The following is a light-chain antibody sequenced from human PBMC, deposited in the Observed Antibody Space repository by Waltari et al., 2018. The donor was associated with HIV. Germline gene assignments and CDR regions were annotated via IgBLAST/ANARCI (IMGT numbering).Light chain of an antibody. CDR2: DVS. V-gene: IGLV2-11*01. Sequence: QSALTQPRSVSGSPGQSATIACTGTTSDNGTYKWVTWYQQNPGKGPKLMIYDVSERPSGVPDRFSGSKSGNTASLTISGLQADDEADYYCCSYIGNYTWVFGGGTKLTVL. J-gene: IGLJ3*02. CDR1: TSDNGTYKW. CDR3: CSYIGNYTWV.